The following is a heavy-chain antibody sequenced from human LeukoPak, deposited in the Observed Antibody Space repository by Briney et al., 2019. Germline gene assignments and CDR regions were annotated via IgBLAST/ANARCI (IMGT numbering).Heavy chain of an antibody. D-gene: IGHD1-26*01. CDR1: GFTFDDYA. V-gene: IGHV3-9*01. J-gene: IGHJ3*02. Sequence: PGGSLRLSCAASGFTFDDYAMHWVRQAPGKGLEWVSGISWNSGSIGYADSVKGRFTISRDNAKNSLYLQMNSLRAEDTAVYYCGGSYTRDDAFDIWGQGTMVTVSS. CDR2: ISWNSGSI. CDR3: GGSYTRDDAFDI.